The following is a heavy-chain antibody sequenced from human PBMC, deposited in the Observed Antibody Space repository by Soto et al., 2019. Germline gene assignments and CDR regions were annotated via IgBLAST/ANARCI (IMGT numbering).Heavy chain of an antibody. D-gene: IGHD3-16*02. V-gene: IGHV1-18*01. J-gene: IGHJ6*02. CDR2: ISPYTGTT. CDR3: VMVDNFVTPTPQDV. CDR1: GYIFVNYG. Sequence: QVQLVQSGDAVKKPGASVQVSCKASGYIFVNYGLAWVRQAPGQGLEWMGWISPYTGTTRSATKVHGRLTMTTDTSTSTAYMDQVRLTSDDTAVYYCVMVDNFVTPTPQDVWGQGTTVTVSS.